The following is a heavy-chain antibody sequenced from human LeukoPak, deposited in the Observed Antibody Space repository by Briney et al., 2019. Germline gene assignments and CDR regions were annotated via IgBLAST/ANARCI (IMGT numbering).Heavy chain of an antibody. CDR3: ARRGPYDSTVYYLGSGYNWFDP. Sequence: PSETLSLTCTVSGGSISSSSYYWGWIRQPPGKGLEWIGSIYYSGSTYYNPSLKSRVTISVDTSKNQFSLKLNSLTAADTAVYYCARRGPYDSTVYYLGSGYNWFDPWGQGTQVTVSS. CDR2: IYYSGST. V-gene: IGHV4-39*07. CDR1: GGSISSSSYY. D-gene: IGHD3-22*01. J-gene: IGHJ5*02.